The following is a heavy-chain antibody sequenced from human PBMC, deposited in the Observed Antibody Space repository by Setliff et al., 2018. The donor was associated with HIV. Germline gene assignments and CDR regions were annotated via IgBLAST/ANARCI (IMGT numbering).Heavy chain of an antibody. J-gene: IGHJ6*03. V-gene: IGHV4-38-2*01. CDR2: VYHTGST. CDR3: VRHAALIKRYYYYYLDV. Sequence: AETLSLCCAGSGYSISSRYYWGWIRQPPGKGLEWIGSVYHTGSTYCNPSLKSLVTMSADTSKNQFSLKLSSVTAADTAVYYCVRHAALIKRYYYYYLDVWGKGTTVTVSS. D-gene: IGHD5-18*01. CDR1: GYSISSRYY.